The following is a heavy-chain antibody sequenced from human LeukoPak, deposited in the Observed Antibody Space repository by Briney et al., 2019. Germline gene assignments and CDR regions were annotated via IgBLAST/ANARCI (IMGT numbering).Heavy chain of an antibody. D-gene: IGHD3-10*01. CDR3: ARWSYGSGSQPDY. CDR2: MYSSGST. V-gene: IGHV4-39*07. CDR1: GGSISSSSYY. Sequence: SETLSLTCTVSGGSISSSSYYWGWIRQPPGKGLEWIGSMYSSGSTYYNPSLKSRVTISVDTSKNQFSLKLSSVTAADTAVYYCARWSYGSGSQPDYWGQGTLVTVSS. J-gene: IGHJ4*02.